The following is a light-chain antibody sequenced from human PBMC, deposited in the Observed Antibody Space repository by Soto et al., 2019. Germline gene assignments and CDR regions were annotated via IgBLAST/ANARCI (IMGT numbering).Light chain of an antibody. CDR1: LSGVDTYSF. Sequence: QSALTQPASGSGSPGQSIGISCTGTLSGVDTYSFVSWYQHHPGAAPQLIIFEGNKRPSGVSDRFSGSRSGETASLTISGLQAEDEADYYCSSYADNNIFVFGTGTKVTVL. V-gene: IGLV2-23*01. CDR3: SSYADNNIFV. J-gene: IGLJ1*01. CDR2: EGN.